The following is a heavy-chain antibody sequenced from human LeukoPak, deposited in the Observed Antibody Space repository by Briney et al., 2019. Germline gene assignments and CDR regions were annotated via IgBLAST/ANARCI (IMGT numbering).Heavy chain of an antibody. J-gene: IGHJ4*02. CDR1: GDSLTSSRSSAYY. Sequence: SETLSLTCTVSGDSLTSSRSSAYYWGWIRQPPGKGLEWIATIYYTGNTYYNPSLMSRVTISVDTSKNQFSLELTSVTAADTAVYFCARLMDHMTARRAFDYWGQGTLVTVSS. CDR2: IYYTGNT. D-gene: IGHD6-6*01. V-gene: IGHV4-39*01. CDR3: ARLMDHMTARRAFDY.